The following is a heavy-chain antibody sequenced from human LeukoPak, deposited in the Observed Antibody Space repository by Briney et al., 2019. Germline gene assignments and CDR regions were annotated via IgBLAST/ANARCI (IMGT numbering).Heavy chain of an antibody. D-gene: IGHD5-18*01. J-gene: IGHJ4*02. V-gene: IGHV3-11*06. CDR2: ISSSSSYT. CDR1: GFTFSSYW. CDR3: ARAPLVDTAIDY. Sequence: PGGSLRLSCAASGFTFSSYWMSWIRQAPGKGLEWVSYISSSSSYTNYADSVKGRFTISRDNAKNSLYLQMNSLRAEDTAVYYCARAPLVDTAIDYWGQGTLVTVSS.